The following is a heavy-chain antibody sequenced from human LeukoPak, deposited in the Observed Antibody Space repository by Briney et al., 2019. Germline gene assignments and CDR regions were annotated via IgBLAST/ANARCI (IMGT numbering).Heavy chain of an antibody. Sequence: SVKVSCKASGGTFSSYAISWVRQAPGQGLEWMGGIIPIFGTANYAQKFQGRVTITADESTSTAYMELSSLRSEDTAVYYCARETAYYYGSSSLLSWGQGTLVTVSS. J-gene: IGHJ4*02. V-gene: IGHV1-69*13. D-gene: IGHD3-10*01. CDR3: ARETAYYYGSSSLLS. CDR2: IIPIFGTA. CDR1: GGTFSSYA.